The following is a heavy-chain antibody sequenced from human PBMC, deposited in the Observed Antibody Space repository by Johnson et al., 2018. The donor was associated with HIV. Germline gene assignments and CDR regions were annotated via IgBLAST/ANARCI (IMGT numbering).Heavy chain of an antibody. Sequence: QVQLVESGGGVVQPGRSLRLSCAASGFTFSSYGMHWVRQAPGKGLEWVAVISYDGSNKYYADSVKGRFTSSRDNSKNTLYLQMNSLRDEDTAVYYCAKGENDYGDYGLDAFDIWGQGTMVTVSS. CDR2: ISYDGSNK. J-gene: IGHJ3*02. D-gene: IGHD4-17*01. CDR3: AKGENDYGDYGLDAFDI. V-gene: IGHV3-30*18. CDR1: GFTFSSYG.